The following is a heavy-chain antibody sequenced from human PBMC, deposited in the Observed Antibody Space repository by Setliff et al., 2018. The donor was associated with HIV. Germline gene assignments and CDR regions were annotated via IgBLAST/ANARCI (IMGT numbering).Heavy chain of an antibody. V-gene: IGHV4-59*08. CDR3: ARRRPPPSGLYSAYYMDV. J-gene: IGHJ6*03. CDR1: GGSIGSYY. Sequence: PSETLSLTCIVSGGSIGSYYWSWIRQSPGKGLEWIGYVYYTGSTNYNPSLKSRVTIGVDTSKNQFSLKLTSVTAADAAVYYCARRRPPPSGLYSAYYMDVWGTGTTVTGLL. D-gene: IGHD1-26*01. CDR2: VYYTGST.